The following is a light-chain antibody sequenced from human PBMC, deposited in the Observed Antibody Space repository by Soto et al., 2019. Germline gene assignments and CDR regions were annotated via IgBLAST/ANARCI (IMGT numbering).Light chain of an antibody. CDR2: WAS. V-gene: IGKV4-1*01. Sequence: DIVLTQSPDSVAVSLGERATINCKSSQRGLFSINQKNYLAWYHQKPGQPPKLLIYWASIRESGVPTRFSGSGSGTNFTLTLSRLQAEDAAVYYCQQYYTTPPTFGLGTKVEVK. CDR1: QRGLFSINQKNY. J-gene: IGKJ1*01. CDR3: QQYYTTPPT.